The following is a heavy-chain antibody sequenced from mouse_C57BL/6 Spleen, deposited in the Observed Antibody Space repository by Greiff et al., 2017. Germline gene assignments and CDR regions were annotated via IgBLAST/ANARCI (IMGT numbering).Heavy chain of an antibody. V-gene: IGHV1-72*01. J-gene: IGHJ4*01. CDR2: IDPKSGGT. CDR3: ARGVSLAMDY. Sequence: QVQLQQPGAELVKPGASVKLSCKASGYTFTSYWMHWVKQRPGRGLEWIGRIDPKSGGTKYNEKFKSKATLAVDKPSSTAYMQLSSLTSEDSAVYYCARGVSLAMDYWGQGTSVTVSS. CDR1: GYTFTSYW.